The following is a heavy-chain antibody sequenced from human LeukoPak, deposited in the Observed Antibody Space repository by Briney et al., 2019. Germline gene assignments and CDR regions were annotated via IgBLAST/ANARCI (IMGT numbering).Heavy chain of an antibody. CDR3: ARVGTGNDAFDI. J-gene: IGHJ3*02. CDR2: ISSSSSYI. CDR1: GFTFSSYS. D-gene: IGHD3/OR15-3a*01. Sequence: AGGSLRLSCAASGFTFSSYSMNWVRQAPGKGLEWVSSISSSSSYIYYADSVKGRFTISRDNAKNSLYLQMNSLRAEDTAVYYCARVGTGNDAFDIWGQGTMVTVSS. V-gene: IGHV3-21*01.